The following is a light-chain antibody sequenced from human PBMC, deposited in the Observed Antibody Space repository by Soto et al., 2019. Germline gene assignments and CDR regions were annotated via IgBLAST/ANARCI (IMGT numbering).Light chain of an antibody. V-gene: IGKV3-20*01. CDR2: GAN. CDR1: QSVTNNF. Sequence: DIVLTQSPGTLSLSPGAAATLSCRASQSVTNNFLSWYQQKPGQAPRLLIYGANSRATGIPDRFSGSGSGTDFTLTISRLEPEDFAVYYCQQSGSSSWTFGQGTKVEVK. J-gene: IGKJ1*01. CDR3: QQSGSSSWT.